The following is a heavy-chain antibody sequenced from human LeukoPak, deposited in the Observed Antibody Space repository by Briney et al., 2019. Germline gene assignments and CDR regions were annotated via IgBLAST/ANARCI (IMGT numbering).Heavy chain of an antibody. CDR1: GYSISSGYY. D-gene: IGHD5-18*01. Sequence: PSETLSLTCTVSGYSISSGYYWGWIRQPPGKGLEWIGSIYHSGSTYYNPSLKSRVTISVDTSKNQFSLKSSSVTAADTAVYYCASPAMAFIDQGRYNYYYYMDVWGKGTTVTVSS. CDR3: ASPAMAFIDQGRYNYYYYMDV. J-gene: IGHJ6*03. V-gene: IGHV4-38-2*02. CDR2: IYHSGST.